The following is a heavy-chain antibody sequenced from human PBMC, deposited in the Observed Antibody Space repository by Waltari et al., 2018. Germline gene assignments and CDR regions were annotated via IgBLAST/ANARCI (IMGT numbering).Heavy chain of an antibody. CDR3: ARDKPQSYGSGNDFDY. Sequence: QVQLQESGPGLVKPSETLSLTCTVSGYSISSGYSWGWIRQPPGKGLEWIGRIYHSGSTYYNPSLKSRVTISVDTSKNQFSLKLSSVTAADTAVYYCARDKPQSYGSGNDFDYWGQGTLVTVSS. CDR2: IYHSGST. CDR1: GYSISSGYS. J-gene: IGHJ4*02. V-gene: IGHV4-38-2*02. D-gene: IGHD3-10*01.